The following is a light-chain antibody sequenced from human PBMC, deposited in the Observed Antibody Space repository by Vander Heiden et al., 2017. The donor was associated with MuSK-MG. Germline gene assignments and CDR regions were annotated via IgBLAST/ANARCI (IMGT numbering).Light chain of an antibody. CDR1: QGISSY. CDR2: AAS. Sequence: DLPLTQSPSFLSASVGDRVTITCRASQGISSYLAWYQQKPGKAPKLLIYAASTLQSGVPSRFSGSGSGTEFTLTISSLQPEDFATYYCQQRNSDRCFGPGTKVEIK. CDR3: QQRNSDRC. J-gene: IGKJ3*01. V-gene: IGKV1-9*01.